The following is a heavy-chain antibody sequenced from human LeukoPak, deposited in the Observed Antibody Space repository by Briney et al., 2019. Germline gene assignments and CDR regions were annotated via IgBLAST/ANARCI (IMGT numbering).Heavy chain of an antibody. D-gene: IGHD5-18*01. CDR1: GFSFSFYA. Sequence: GGSLRLSCAASGFSFSFYAIHWVRQAPGKGLEWVAVISSDGSNTYYADSVKGRFSISRDNSKNTLYLQMNSLRPEDTAVYYCARGYTTMAHTDYWGQGTLVTVSS. J-gene: IGHJ4*02. CDR2: ISSDGSNT. CDR3: ARGYTTMAHTDY. V-gene: IGHV3-30*04.